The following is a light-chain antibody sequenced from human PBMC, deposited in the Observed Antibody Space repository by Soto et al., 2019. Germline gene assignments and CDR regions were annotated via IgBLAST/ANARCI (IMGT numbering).Light chain of an antibody. CDR1: QTITRW. CDR3: HT. V-gene: IGKV1-5*01. J-gene: IGKJ5*01. CDR2: DAS. Sequence: DIQMTQSPSTLSASVGDRVTITCRASQTITRWMAWYQQKPGKAPKLLIYDASTLESGVPSRFSGSRSGTEFTLTISSLQPEDVASYYCHTFGQGTRLEIK.